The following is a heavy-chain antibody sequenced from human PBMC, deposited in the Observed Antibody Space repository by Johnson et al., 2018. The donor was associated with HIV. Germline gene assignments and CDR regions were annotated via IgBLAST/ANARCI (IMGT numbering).Heavy chain of an antibody. CDR1: EFSFSTYA. CDR2: IYSGGST. V-gene: IGHV3-NL1*01. J-gene: IGHJ3*02. Sequence: VQLVESGGGVVQPGRSLRLSCAASEFSFSTYALHWVRQAPGKGLEWVSVIYSGGSTYYADSVKGRFTISRDNSKNTLYLQTNSLRAEDTAVYYCAKEGADYNFWSGYSSNAFDIWGQGTMVTVSS. CDR3: AKEGADYNFWSGYSSNAFDI. D-gene: IGHD3-3*01.